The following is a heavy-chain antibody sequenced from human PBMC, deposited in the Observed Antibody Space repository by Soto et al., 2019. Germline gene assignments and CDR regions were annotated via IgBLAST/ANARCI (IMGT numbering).Heavy chain of an antibody. CDR1: GFTFSSYA. CDR3: ASRSSGWYFDY. CDR2: ISGSGGST. V-gene: IGHV3-23*01. J-gene: IGHJ4*02. D-gene: IGHD6-19*01. Sequence: EVQLLESGGGLVQPGGSLRLSCAASGFTFSSYAMSWVRQAPGKGLVWVSGISGSGGSTYYADSVKGRFTISRNNSKNTLYLQIISLRTEDTAVDYCASRSSGWYFDYWGQGTLVTVSS.